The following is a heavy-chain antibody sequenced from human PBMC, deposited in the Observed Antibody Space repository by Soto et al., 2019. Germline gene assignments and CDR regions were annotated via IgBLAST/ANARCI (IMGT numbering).Heavy chain of an antibody. CDR2: INPSGGST. J-gene: IGHJ3*02. CDR1: GYTFTIYY. D-gene: IGHD5-12*01. CDR3: ARDVEIDAFDI. V-gene: IGHV1-46*01. Sequence: RASLKVSCKASGYTFTIYYMHWVRQAPGQGLEWMGIINPSGGSTSYAQKFQGRVTMTRDTSTSTVYMELSSLRSEDTAVYYCARDVEIDAFDIWGQGTMVTVSS.